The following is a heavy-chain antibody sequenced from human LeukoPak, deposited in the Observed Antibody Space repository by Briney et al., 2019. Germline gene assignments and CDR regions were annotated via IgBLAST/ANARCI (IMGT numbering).Heavy chain of an antibody. CDR1: GYTFTGYY. Sequence: ASVKVSXKAYGYTFTGYYMHWVRQAPGQGLEWMGWINPNSGGTNYAQKFQGRVTMTRDTSISTAYMELSRLGSDDTAVYYCARDTPRMVVVPAVDDAFDIWGQGTMVTVSS. D-gene: IGHD2-2*01. V-gene: IGHV1-2*02. CDR3: ARDTPRMVVVPAVDDAFDI. CDR2: INPNSGGT. J-gene: IGHJ3*02.